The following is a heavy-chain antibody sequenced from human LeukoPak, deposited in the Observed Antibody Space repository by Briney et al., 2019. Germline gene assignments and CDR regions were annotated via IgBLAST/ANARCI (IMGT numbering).Heavy chain of an antibody. D-gene: IGHD3-22*01. J-gene: IGHJ4*02. CDR1: GFTFSSYA. CDR3: ARGAWDSRVSFFFDS. CDR2: IRYDGSNK. V-gene: IGHV3-33*01. Sequence: GRSLRLSCAASGFTFSSYAMNWVRQAPGKGLEWVAVIRYDGSNKYYADSVKGRVTISRGNSKNTLFLQMDGLRAEDTAVYYCARGAWDSRVSFFFDSWGQGTLVTVSS.